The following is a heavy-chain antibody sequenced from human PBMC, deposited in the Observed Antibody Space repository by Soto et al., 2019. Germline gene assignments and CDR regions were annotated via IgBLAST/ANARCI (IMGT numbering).Heavy chain of an antibody. J-gene: IGHJ6*02. V-gene: IGHV3-33*01. CDR1: GFIFRNYA. CDR2: IWYDGSKK. Sequence: GGPLRLSCAASGFIFRNYAVHWVRQAPGKGLEWVALIWYDGSKKFYADSVQGRFTISRDNSKNTIFLQMNSLSAEDTAVYYCARPTGEDFYYGMDLWGQGTTVTV. CDR3: ARPTGEDFYYGMDL.